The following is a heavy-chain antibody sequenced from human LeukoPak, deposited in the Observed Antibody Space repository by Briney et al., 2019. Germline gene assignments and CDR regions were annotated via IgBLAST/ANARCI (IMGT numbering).Heavy chain of an antibody. Sequence: TGGSLRLSCAASGFTFSSYWMSWVRQAPGRGLEWVANIKQDGSEKYYVDSVKGRFTISRDNAKNSLYLQMNSLRAEDTAVYYCARGGYYDILTGYFYWGQGTLVTVSS. V-gene: IGHV3-7*01. CDR1: GFTFSSYW. CDR3: ARGGYYDILTGYFY. CDR2: IKQDGSEK. D-gene: IGHD3-9*01. J-gene: IGHJ4*02.